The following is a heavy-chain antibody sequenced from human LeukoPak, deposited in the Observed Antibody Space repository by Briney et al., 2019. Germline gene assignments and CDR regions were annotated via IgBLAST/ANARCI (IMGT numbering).Heavy chain of an antibody. J-gene: IGHJ4*02. CDR2: IDSDGSRI. D-gene: IGHD3-10*01. CDR1: GFTFSTSW. Sequence: GGSLRLSCEGSGFTFSTSWMHWVRQAPGKGLVWVSRIDSDGSRITYADSVKGRFTISRDNAKNTVYLQMNSLRAEDTAVYYCARGRSGSYGFFDYWSLGNLVTVSS. CDR3: ARGRSGSYGFFDY. V-gene: IGHV3-74*03.